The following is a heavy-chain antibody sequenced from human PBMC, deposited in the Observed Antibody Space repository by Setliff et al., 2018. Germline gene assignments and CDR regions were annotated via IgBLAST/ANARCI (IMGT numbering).Heavy chain of an antibody. CDR2: ISSSSHII. D-gene: IGHD5-18*01. J-gene: IGHJ4*02. V-gene: IGHV3-48*01. Sequence: PGGSLRLSCAASGFAFSGYYMQWVRQAPGKGLEWVSYISSSSHIISYADSVKGRFTISRDNSKNTLDLQMNSLRVEDTAVYYCASDPRGYSYGSRSDYWGQGTLVTVSS. CDR3: ASDPRGYSYGSRSDY. CDR1: GFAFSGYY.